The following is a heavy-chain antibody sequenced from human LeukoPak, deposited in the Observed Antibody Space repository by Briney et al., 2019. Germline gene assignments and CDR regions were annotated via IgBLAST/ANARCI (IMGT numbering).Heavy chain of an antibody. D-gene: IGHD3-22*01. CDR2: ISYDGSNK. V-gene: IGHV3-30-3*01. J-gene: IGHJ3*02. CDR1: GFTFSSYA. Sequence: PGGSLRLSCAASGFTFSSYAMHWVRQAPGKGREWVAVISYDGSNKYYADSVKGRFTISRDNSKNTLYLQMNSLRAEDTAVYYCASLTYYYDSSSYYLHDAFDIWGQGTMVTVSS. CDR3: ASLTYYYDSSSYYLHDAFDI.